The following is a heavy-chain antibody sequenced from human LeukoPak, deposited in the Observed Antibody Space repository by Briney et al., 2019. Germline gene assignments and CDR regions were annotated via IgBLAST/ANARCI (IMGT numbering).Heavy chain of an antibody. CDR3: AKPRADYRAFDM. CDR1: GFTFSNYA. D-gene: IGHD4-11*01. V-gene: IGHV3-23*01. CDR2: ISGTGGST. Sequence: PGGSLRLSCAASGFTFSNYAMSWVRQAPGKGLEWVSAISGTGGSTYYTDSVKGRFTISRDNSKNTLYLQMNSLRAEDTAVYYCAKPRADYRAFDMGGQGTIDSLPS. J-gene: IGHJ3*02.